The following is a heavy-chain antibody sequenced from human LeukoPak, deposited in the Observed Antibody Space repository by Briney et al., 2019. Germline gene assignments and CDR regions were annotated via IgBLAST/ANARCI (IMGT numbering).Heavy chain of an antibody. Sequence: SETLSLTCTVSGGSISSYYWSWIRQPPGKGLEWIGYIYYTGSTNYNPSLKSRVTISVDTSKNQFSLSLSPVTAADTAVYYCARYDFCSSSSCPFDYWGQGTLVTVSS. CDR3: ARYDFCSSSSCPFDY. CDR1: GGSISSYY. CDR2: IYYTGST. V-gene: IGHV4-59*08. J-gene: IGHJ4*02. D-gene: IGHD2-2*01.